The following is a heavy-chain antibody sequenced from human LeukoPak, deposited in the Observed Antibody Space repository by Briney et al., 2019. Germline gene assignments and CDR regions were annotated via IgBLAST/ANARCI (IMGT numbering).Heavy chain of an antibody. Sequence: ASVKVSCKASGYTFTSYGISWVRQAPGQGLEWMGWISAYNGNTNYAQKLQGRVTMTTDTSTSTAYMELRSLRSDVTAVYYCARANLYDYVWGSYRYNWFDPWGQGTLVTVSS. CDR1: GYTFTSYG. CDR2: ISAYNGNT. J-gene: IGHJ5*02. CDR3: ARANLYDYVWGSYRYNWFDP. V-gene: IGHV1-18*01. D-gene: IGHD3-16*02.